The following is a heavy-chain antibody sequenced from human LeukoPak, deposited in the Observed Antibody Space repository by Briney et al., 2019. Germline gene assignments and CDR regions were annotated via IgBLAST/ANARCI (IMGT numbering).Heavy chain of an antibody. CDR2: IYYSGST. J-gene: IGHJ4*02. Sequence: SETLSLTCTVSGGSISSYYWSWIRHPPRKGLEWIGYIYYSGSTNYNPSLKSRVTISVDTSKNQFSLKLSSVTAADTAVYYCARSQGYFDYWGQGTLVTVSS. V-gene: IGHV4-59*01. CDR1: GGSISSYY. CDR3: ARSQGYFDY.